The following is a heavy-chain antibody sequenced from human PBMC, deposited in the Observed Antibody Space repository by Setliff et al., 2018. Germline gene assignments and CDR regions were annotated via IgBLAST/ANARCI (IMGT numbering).Heavy chain of an antibody. Sequence: PGGSLRLSCAASGFTLSDYWIYWVRQVPGEGQEWVAVVSDNGATKFYADSVKGRFTISRDNSKNTLSLQMNSLRAEDTALYYCAKAGGVFTQARRAFDIWGQGTMVTVSS. V-gene: IGHV3-30*18. D-gene: IGHD6-13*01. CDR2: VSDNGATK. CDR3: AKAGGVFTQARRAFDI. CDR1: GFTLSDYW. J-gene: IGHJ3*02.